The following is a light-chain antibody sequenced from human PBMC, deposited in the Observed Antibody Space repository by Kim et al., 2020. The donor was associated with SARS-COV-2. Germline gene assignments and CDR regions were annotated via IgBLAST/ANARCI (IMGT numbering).Light chain of an antibody. CDR2: KVS. CDR3: HQYTSTST. V-gene: IGKV1-5*03. Sequence: DIQMTQSPSTLSASVGDRVSITCRASQSISNWLAWYQQVPGKAPKLLIYKVSGLERGVPSRFSGSGSGTEFTLTIDGLQPADIGTYYCHQYTSTSTFGQGTKVDIK. CDR1: QSISNW. J-gene: IGKJ1*01.